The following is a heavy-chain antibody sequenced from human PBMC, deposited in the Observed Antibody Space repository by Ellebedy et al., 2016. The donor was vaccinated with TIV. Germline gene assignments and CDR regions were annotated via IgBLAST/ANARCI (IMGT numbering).Heavy chain of an antibody. Sequence: GESLKISCLTSGFNFNAYAMNWVRQAPGKGLEWVAVVSYDGVSQFYADSVEGRFTISRDNSKNILSLQMDNLRSEDTAVYYCATWGSSGWFSAYWGHGSLVTVSS. CDR2: VSYDGVSQ. CDR1: GFNFNAYA. V-gene: IGHV3-30-3*02. CDR3: ATWGSSGWFSAY. D-gene: IGHD6-19*01. J-gene: IGHJ4*01.